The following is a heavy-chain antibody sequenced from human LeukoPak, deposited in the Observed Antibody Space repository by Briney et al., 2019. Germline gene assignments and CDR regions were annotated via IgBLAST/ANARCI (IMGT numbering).Heavy chain of an antibody. Sequence: GGSLRLSCAASGFTFSSYAMHWVRQAPGKWLEWVAVMSYDGGHKYYADSVKGRFTISRDNSKNTLYLQMNSLRAEDTAVYYCAKGQLVDYGMDVWGQGTTVTVSS. CDR2: MSYDGGHK. V-gene: IGHV3-30*18. D-gene: IGHD2-15*01. J-gene: IGHJ6*02. CDR1: GFTFSSYA. CDR3: AKGQLVDYGMDV.